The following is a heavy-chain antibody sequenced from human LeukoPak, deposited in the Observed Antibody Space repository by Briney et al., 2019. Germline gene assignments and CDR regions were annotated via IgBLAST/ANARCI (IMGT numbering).Heavy chain of an antibody. V-gene: IGHV3-30*04. CDR3: AKNGDRGAFCSGGTCYPYYYYYMDV. D-gene: IGHD2-15*01. J-gene: IGHJ6*03. CDR2: ISYDGSNE. CDR1: GFTFSSYV. Sequence: PGGSLRLSCAASGFTFSSYVMHWVRQAPGKGLEWVAIISYDGSNEYYADSVKGRFTISRDNSKNTLYLQMNSLRAADTAVYYCAKNGDRGAFCSGGTCYPYYYYYMDVWGKGTTVTISS.